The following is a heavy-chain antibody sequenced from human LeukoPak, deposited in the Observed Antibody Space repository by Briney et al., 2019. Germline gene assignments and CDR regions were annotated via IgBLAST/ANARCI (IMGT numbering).Heavy chain of an antibody. CDR1: GFTVSSNY. CDR2: IYSGGST. V-gene: IGHV3-66*01. CDR3: ARVREPSLPDY. Sequence: GGSLRLSCAASGFTVSSNYMSWVRQAPGKGLEWVSVIYSGGSTYYADSVKGRFTISRDNSKNTLYLQMNSLRAEETAVYYCARVREPSLPDYWGQGTLVTVSS. D-gene: IGHD1-26*01. J-gene: IGHJ4*02.